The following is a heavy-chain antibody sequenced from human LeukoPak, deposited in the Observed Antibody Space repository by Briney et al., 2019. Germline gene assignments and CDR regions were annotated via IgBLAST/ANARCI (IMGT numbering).Heavy chain of an antibody. CDR2: IYYSGST. Sequence: NPSETLSLTCTVSGGSISSYYWSWIRQPPGKGLEWIGYIYYSGSTNYNPSLKSRVTMSVDTSKNQFSLKLSSVTAADTAVYYCAGITIFGVADDAFDIWGQGTMVTVSS. D-gene: IGHD3-3*01. CDR1: GGSISSYY. CDR3: AGITIFGVADDAFDI. V-gene: IGHV4-59*12. J-gene: IGHJ3*02.